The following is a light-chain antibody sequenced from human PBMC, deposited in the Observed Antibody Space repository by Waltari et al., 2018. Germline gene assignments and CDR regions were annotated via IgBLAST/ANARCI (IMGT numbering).Light chain of an antibody. Sequence: DIQMTQSPSSLSASLGDRVTIMCRASQAISNSVAWYQQKPGKGPKLLIYDASTLQSGVPSRFRGSGSGTDFTLTISSLQPEDLATYYCQKCASAPFTFGPGTKVDI. V-gene: IGKV1-27*01. J-gene: IGKJ3*01. CDR3: QKCASAPFT. CDR1: QAISNS. CDR2: DAS.